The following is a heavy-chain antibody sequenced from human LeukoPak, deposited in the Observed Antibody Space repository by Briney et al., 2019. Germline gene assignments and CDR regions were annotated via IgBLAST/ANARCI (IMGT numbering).Heavy chain of an antibody. D-gene: IGHD3-16*01. CDR3: AREEEGGTFDY. J-gene: IGHJ4*02. V-gene: IGHV1-46*01. Sequence: AAVKVSCKASGYTFTSYYIHWVRQAPGQGLEWMGTIYPSVDRTSYAQKFQGRLTMTRDTSTSTVYMELSSLKAEDTAVYYCAREEEGGTFDYWGQGTLVTVYS. CDR2: IYPSVDRT. CDR1: GYTFTSYY.